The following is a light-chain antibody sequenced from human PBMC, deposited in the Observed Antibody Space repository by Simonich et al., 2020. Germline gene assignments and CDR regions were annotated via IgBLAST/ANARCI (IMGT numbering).Light chain of an antibody. V-gene: IGLV2-11*01. Sequence: QSALTQPRSVSGSPGQSVTISCTGTSSDVGGYNYVSWYQQHPGKAHQLMIYDVRKRPSGVPDRFSGSKSGNTASLTISGLQAEDEADYSCCSYAGSYTWVFGGGTKLTVL. CDR2: DVR. CDR1: SSDVGGYNY. J-gene: IGLJ3*02. CDR3: CSYAGSYTWV.